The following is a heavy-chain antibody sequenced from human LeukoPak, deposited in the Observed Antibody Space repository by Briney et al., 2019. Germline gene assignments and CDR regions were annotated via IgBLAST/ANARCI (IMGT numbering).Heavy chain of an antibody. Sequence: SVKVSCKASGPTFSSYATSWVRQAPGQGLEWMGRIIPILGIANYAQKFQGRVTITADKSTSTAYMELRSLRSEDTAVYYGAGVDTAMVIDYWGQGTLVTVSS. CDR1: GPTFSSYA. D-gene: IGHD5-18*01. CDR2: IIPILGIA. CDR3: AGVDTAMVIDY. J-gene: IGHJ4*02. V-gene: IGHV1-69*04.